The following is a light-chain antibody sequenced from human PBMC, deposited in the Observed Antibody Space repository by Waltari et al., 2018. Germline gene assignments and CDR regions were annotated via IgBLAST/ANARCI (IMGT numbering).Light chain of an antibody. CDR2: GAS. V-gene: IGKV3-20*01. CDR1: QTIRES. CDR3: QHYVRLPVT. J-gene: IGKJ1*01. Sequence: EIVLTQSPGTLSLSPGERATLSCRASQTIRESLAWYQQKPGQAPRLLIYGASSRAAGIPDRFSGSWSGTDFSLTISRLEPEDFAVYYCQHYVRLPVTFGRGTKVEIK.